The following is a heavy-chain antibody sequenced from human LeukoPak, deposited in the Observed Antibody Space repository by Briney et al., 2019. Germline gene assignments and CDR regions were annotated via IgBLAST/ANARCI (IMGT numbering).Heavy chain of an antibody. V-gene: IGHV3-20*04. CDR2: INWNGGTT. CDR3: AASVAGTQAFDI. D-gene: IGHD6-19*01. Sequence: GGSLRLSCAASGFTFNNYGMSWVRQAPGKGLEWVSGINWNGGTTGYADSVKGRFTISRDNAKNSLYLQMNSLRAEDTALYYCAASVAGTQAFDIWGQGTMVTVSS. J-gene: IGHJ3*02. CDR1: GFTFNNYG.